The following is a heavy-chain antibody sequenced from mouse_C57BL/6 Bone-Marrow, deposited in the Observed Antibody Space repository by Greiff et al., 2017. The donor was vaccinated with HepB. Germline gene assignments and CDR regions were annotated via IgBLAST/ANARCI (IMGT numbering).Heavy chain of an antibody. D-gene: IGHD2-3*01. CDR2: ILPSIGRT. V-gene: IGHV15-2*01. CDR3: ARHDGYWAWFAY. J-gene: IGHJ3*01. CDR1: DSEVFPIAS. Sequence: QVQLQQSGSELRSPGSSVKLSCKDFDSEVFPIASMSWVRQKPGHGFEWLGGILPSIGRTLYGEKFEDKATLDADTLSNTAYLELNSLTSEDSAIYYCARHDGYWAWFAYWGQGTLVTVSA.